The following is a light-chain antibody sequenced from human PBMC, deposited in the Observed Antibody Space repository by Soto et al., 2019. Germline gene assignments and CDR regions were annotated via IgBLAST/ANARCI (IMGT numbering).Light chain of an antibody. V-gene: IGLV2-14*01. Sequence: QSVLTQPASVSGSPGQSITISCTGTSSDVGAYNYVSWYQQHPGKAPKLMIYGVSNRPSGVSIRFSGSKSDNTASLTISGLQPEDEADYHCSSYTTSNTRQIVFGAGTKVTLL. CDR2: GVS. CDR1: SSDVGAYNY. J-gene: IGLJ1*01. CDR3: SSYTTSNTRQIV.